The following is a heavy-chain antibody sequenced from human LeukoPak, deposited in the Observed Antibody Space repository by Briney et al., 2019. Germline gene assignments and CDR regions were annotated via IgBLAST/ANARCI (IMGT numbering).Heavy chain of an antibody. J-gene: IGHJ4*02. V-gene: IGHV3-23*01. CDR3: AKDITAMGDY. Sequence: RGSLRLSCAASGFTFSGYAMSWVRQAPGKGLEWVSAISGSGGGTYYADSVKGRFTISRDNSKNTLYLQMNSLRAEDTAVYYCAKDITAMGDYWGQGTLVTVSS. CDR2: ISGSGGGT. CDR1: GFTFSGYA. D-gene: IGHD5-18*01.